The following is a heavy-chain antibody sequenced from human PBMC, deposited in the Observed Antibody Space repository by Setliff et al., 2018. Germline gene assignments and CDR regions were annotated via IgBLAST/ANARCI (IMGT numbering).Heavy chain of an antibody. CDR2: IYYRGDT. CDR3: ARTGTYRYFDY. V-gene: IGHV4-39*01. J-gene: IGHJ4*02. CDR1: GESIDSVATGNHY. D-gene: IGHD1-1*01. Sequence: SETLSLTCIVSGESIDSVATGNHYWNWIRQPVGKGLEWIGRIYYRGDTYYNASLKGRLTISVDTAQNQFSLRLTSVTAADTAVYYCARTGTYRYFDYWGQGALVTVSS.